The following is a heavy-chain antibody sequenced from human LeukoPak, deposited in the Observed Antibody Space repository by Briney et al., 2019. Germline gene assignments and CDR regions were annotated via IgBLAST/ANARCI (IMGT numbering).Heavy chain of an antibody. Sequence: PSETLSLTCTVSGGSITSSSLYWGWIRQPPGKGLEYIGNIYYSGTTYYNPSLKSRVTISVDTSKNQFSLKLSSVTAADTAVYYCARGGRSHAFDIWGQGTMVTVSS. V-gene: IGHV4-39*07. CDR2: IYYSGTT. CDR1: GGSITSSSLY. CDR3: ARGGRSHAFDI. D-gene: IGHD3-10*01. J-gene: IGHJ3*02.